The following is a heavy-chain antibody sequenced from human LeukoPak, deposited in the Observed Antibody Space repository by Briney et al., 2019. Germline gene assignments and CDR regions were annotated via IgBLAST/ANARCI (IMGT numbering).Heavy chain of an antibody. V-gene: IGHV4-59*01. Sequence: SETLSLTCTVSGGSSNSYYRSWLRQPPGKGLEWVGYINYSGSTNYYPSFKSRVTISMNPNKDHLLLQLSSVTAADPAVYYCARVSLTRGAFDIWGQGTTVTVSS. D-gene: IGHD4-11*01. CDR3: ARVSLTRGAFDI. CDR1: GGSSNSYY. J-gene: IGHJ3*02. CDR2: INYSGST.